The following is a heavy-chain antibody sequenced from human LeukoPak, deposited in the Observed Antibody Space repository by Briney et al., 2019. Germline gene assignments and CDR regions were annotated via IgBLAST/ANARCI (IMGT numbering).Heavy chain of an antibody. D-gene: IGHD1-26*01. V-gene: IGHV4-34*01. CDR2: INHSGST. CDR1: GGSFSGYY. CDR3: ARRIVGATTYAFDI. Sequence: PSETLSLTCAVYGGSFSGYYWSWIRQPPGKVLEWIGEINHSGSTNYNPSLKSRVTISVDTSKNQFSLKLSSVTAADTAVYYCARRIVGATTYAFDIWGQGTMVTVSS. J-gene: IGHJ3*02.